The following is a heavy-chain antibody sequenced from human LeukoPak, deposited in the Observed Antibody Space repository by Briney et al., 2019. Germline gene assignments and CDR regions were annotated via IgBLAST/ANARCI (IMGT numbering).Heavy chain of an antibody. CDR3: ASFRDTDN. CDR1: GLTFSNVW. V-gene: IGHV3-74*01. J-gene: IGHJ4*03. CDR2: INTAGST. D-gene: IGHD2-21*01. Sequence: GGSLRLSCEVSGLTFSNVWMHWVRQTPGQGLVWVCRINTAGSTVYADPVKGRFTISRDNAKNMVYLQMNSLRTEDTAVYYCASFRDTDNWGRGTMVTVSS.